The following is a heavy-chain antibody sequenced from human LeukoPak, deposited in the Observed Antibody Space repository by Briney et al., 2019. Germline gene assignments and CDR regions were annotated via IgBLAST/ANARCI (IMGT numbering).Heavy chain of an antibody. D-gene: IGHD2-2*01. V-gene: IGHV3-21*05. CDR2: IRISSRHT. Sequence: GESLRLSYAASGFTLRRYSMNWVRPAPPKGLDWISYIRISSRHTKYAESVKGRFTISGDKAKNSVYLQMNSLRVEDTGVYYCARDTKYAFDNWGQGTLVTVSS. CDR1: GFTLRRYS. CDR3: ARDTKYAFDN. J-gene: IGHJ4*02.